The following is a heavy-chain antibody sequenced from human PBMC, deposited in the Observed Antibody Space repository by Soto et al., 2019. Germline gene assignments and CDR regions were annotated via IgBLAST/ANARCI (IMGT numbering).Heavy chain of an antibody. CDR3: ARGGAARPDY. CDR2: ISSSTATI. V-gene: IGHV3-48*01. Sequence: EVQLVESGGGLVQPGGSLRLSCAASGFTFSNYGMNWVRQAPGKRLAWVSYISSSTATIQYAASVKGRFTISRDNAKTALYLQMNSLRAEDTAVYYCARGGAARPDYWGQGTLVTVSS. CDR1: GFTFSNYG. D-gene: IGHD6-6*01. J-gene: IGHJ4*02.